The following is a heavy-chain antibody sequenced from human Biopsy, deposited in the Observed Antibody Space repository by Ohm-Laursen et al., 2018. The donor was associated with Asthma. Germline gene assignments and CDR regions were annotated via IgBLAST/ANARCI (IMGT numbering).Heavy chain of an antibody. CDR2: IWFDGSNK. D-gene: IGHD3-10*01. CDR3: GRERSYMVDY. Sequence: SLRLSCAASGFTFGSYGLHWVRQAPGRGLEWVADIWFDGSNKHYADSVKGRFTISRDNSKNTLHLQMNSLRAEDTALYYCGRERSYMVDYWGQGTLVIVSS. CDR1: GFTFGSYG. J-gene: IGHJ4*02. V-gene: IGHV3-33*01.